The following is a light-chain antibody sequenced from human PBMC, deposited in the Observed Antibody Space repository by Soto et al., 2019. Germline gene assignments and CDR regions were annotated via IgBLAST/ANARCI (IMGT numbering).Light chain of an antibody. CDR2: ASS. V-gene: IGKV3D-15*01. CDR1: QNVATY. Sequence: VMTQSPANMSVSPGERVTLSCRASQNVATYVAGYQQKRGQAPRLLIYASSTRATTIPATFIGSGSCTQFILPIISRQSEESSVYYYWQHYVWGLSFGGGTKVEI. J-gene: IGKJ4*01. CDR3: WQHYVWGLS.